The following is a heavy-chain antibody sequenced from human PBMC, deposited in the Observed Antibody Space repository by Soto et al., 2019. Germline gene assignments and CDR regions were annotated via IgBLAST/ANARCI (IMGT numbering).Heavy chain of an antibody. CDR2: IRSEANNYAT. CDR3: SRQASDFWSGKPQYYMDV. J-gene: IGHJ6*03. Sequence: GGSLRLSCAASGFTFSGSAMHWVRQASGKGLEWVGRIRSEANNYATAYGASVKGRLTISRDDSKNTAYLQMNSLKTEDTAVYYCSRQASDFWSGKPQYYMDVWGKGTTVTVSS. V-gene: IGHV3-73*01. D-gene: IGHD3-3*01. CDR1: GFTFSGSA.